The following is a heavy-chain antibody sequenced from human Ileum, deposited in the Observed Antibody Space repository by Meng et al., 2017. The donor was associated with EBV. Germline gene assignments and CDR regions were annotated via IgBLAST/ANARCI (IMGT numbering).Heavy chain of an antibody. V-gene: IGHV4-30-4*01. J-gene: IGHJ5*02. CDR3: ARDSNGDYGWVDP. Sequence: QVQLQESGPGLVKPSGTLSLTCPVSGDSIISYPHWWSWVRQPPGKGLEWIGYIFYTGSTYYNPSLKSRVTISLDLSKNQFSLNLTSVTAADTAVYYCARDSNGDYGWVDPWGQGTLITVDS. CDR2: IFYTGST. D-gene: IGHD4-17*01. CDR1: GDSIISYPHW.